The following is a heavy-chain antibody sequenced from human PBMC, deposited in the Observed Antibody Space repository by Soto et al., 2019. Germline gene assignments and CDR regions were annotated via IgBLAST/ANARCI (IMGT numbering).Heavy chain of an antibody. V-gene: IGHV4-59*01. CDR3: ARLPRTYDILTGYHYGMDV. CDR2: IYYSGST. Sequence: SETLSLTCTVSGGSISSYYWSWIRQPPGKGLEWIGYIYYSGSTNYNPSLKSRVTISVDTSKNQLSLKLSSVTAADTAVYYCARLPRTYDILTGYHYGMDVWGQGTTVTVSS. D-gene: IGHD3-9*01. J-gene: IGHJ6*02. CDR1: GGSISSYY.